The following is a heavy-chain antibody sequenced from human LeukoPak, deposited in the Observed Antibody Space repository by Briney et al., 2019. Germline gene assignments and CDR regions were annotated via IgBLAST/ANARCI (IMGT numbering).Heavy chain of an antibody. CDR1: GLTFSNYA. CDR3: AKDCNFLITFGGVVDY. D-gene: IGHD3-16*01. Sequence: PGGSLRLSCAASGLTFSNYAMNWVRQAPGKGLEWVSSITGSGGSTYYADSVKGRFTISRDNFRSTLFLEMNSLRAEDTAVYYCAKDCNFLITFGGVVDYWGQGTLVIVSS. V-gene: IGHV3-23*01. J-gene: IGHJ4*02. CDR2: ITGSGGST.